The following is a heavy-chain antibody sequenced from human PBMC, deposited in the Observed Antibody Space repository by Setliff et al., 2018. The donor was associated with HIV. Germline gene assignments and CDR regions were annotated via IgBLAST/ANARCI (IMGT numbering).Heavy chain of an antibody. Sequence: ASVKVSCKASGYTFTGYYMHWVRQAPGQGLEWMGRINPNSGGTNYAQKFKGRFTMTRDTSISTAYMELSRLTSDDTAVYYCARGTRVGANDAFDIWGQGTMVTVSS. CDR2: INPNSGGT. CDR3: ARGTRVGANDAFDI. J-gene: IGHJ3*02. V-gene: IGHV1-2*06. D-gene: IGHD1-26*01. CDR1: GYTFTGYY.